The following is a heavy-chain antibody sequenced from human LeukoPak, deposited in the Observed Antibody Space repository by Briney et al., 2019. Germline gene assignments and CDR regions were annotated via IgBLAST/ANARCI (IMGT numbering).Heavy chain of an antibody. CDR3: ARGSRSYGDYNPYGIFDY. CDR2: INPNSGGT. J-gene: IGHJ4*02. D-gene: IGHD4-17*01. V-gene: IGHV1-2*02. Sequence: GASVKVSCKASGYTFTGYYMHWVRQAPGQGLEWMGWINPNSGGTNYAQKFQGRVTMTRDTSISTAYMELSRLRSDDTAVYYCARGSRSYGDYNPYGIFDYWGQGTLVTVSS. CDR1: GYTFTGYY.